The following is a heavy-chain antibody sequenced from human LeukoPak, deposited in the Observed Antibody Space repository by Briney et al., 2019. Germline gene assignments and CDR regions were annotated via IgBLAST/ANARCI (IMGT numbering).Heavy chain of an antibody. J-gene: IGHJ4*02. D-gene: IGHD1-26*01. V-gene: IGHV3-23*01. Sequence: HPGGSLRLSCAASGFTFSSYAMSWVRQAPGKGLEWVSAISGSGGSTYYADSVKGRFTISRDNSKNTLYLQMNSLRAEDTAVYYCAKDRMGATRWIDYWGQGTLVTVSS. CDR2: ISGSGGST. CDR1: GFTFSSYA. CDR3: AKDRMGATRWIDY.